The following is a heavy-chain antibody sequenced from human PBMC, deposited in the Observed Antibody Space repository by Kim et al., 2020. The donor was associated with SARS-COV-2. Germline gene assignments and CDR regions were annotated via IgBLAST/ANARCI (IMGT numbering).Heavy chain of an antibody. CDR1: SASISRAF. CDR3: VRGGGLYDS. D-gene: IGHD3-10*01. Sequence: SETLSLTCTVSSASISRAFWSWIRQPPGKSLEWIGYIFHDGKTNYNPSLQSRVTVSVDTSKNQFSLNLSSVTAADTAVYYCVRGGGLYDSWGQGTLVTVSS. V-gene: IGHV4-59*12. CDR2: IFHDGKT. J-gene: IGHJ4*02.